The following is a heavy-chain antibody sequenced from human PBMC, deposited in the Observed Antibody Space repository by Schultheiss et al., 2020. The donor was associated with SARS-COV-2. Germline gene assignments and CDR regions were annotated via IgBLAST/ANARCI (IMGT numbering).Heavy chain of an antibody. CDR3: ARETTTIFGVVYGMDV. Sequence: SETLSLTCAVYGGSFSGYYWSWIRQPPGKGLEWIGEINHSGSTNYNPSLKSRVTISVDTSKYQFSLKLSSVTAADTAVYYCARETTTIFGVVYGMDVWGQGTTVTVSS. V-gene: IGHV4-34*01. D-gene: IGHD3-3*01. CDR2: INHSGST. CDR1: GGSFSGYY. J-gene: IGHJ6*02.